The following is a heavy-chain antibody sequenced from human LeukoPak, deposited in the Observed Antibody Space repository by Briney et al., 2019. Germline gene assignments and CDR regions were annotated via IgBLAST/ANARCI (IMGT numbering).Heavy chain of an antibody. CDR1: GGSISSYS. CDR3: ARQQHYDSSGYYDY. D-gene: IGHD3-22*01. V-gene: IGHV4-59*08. J-gene: IGHJ4*02. Sequence: SETLSLTCTVSGGSISSYSWSWIRQPPGKGLEWIGDIYYSGSTNYNPSLKSRVTISVDTSKNQFSLKLRSVTAADTAVYYCARQQHYDSSGYYDYWGQGTLVTVSS. CDR2: IYYSGST.